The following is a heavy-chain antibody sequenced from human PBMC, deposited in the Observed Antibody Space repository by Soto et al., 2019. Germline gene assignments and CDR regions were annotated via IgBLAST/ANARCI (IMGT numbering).Heavy chain of an antibody. J-gene: IGHJ4*02. CDR2: VWYDGGNK. CDR3: ARDGQWLPRDGLRSSYYSDY. V-gene: IGHV3-33*01. D-gene: IGHD6-19*01. Sequence: QVQLVESGGGVVQPGRSLRLSCAASGFNFSSYVMHWVRQAPGKGLEWVAVVWYDGGNKYYADSVKGRFTISRDNSKNTLYLQMNSLRAEDTAVYYCARDGQWLPRDGLRSSYYSDYWVQGTLVTVSS. CDR1: GFNFSSYV.